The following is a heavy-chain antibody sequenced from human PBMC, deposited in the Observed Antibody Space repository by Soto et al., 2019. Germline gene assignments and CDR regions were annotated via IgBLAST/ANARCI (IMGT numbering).Heavy chain of an antibody. Sequence: SETLSLTCAVYGGSFSGYYWSWIRQPPGKGLEWIGEINHSGSTNYNPSLKSRVTISVDTSKNQFSLKLSSVTAADTAVYYCARGRVPASPLHIVVVTAIYFDYWGQGTLVTVSS. D-gene: IGHD2-21*02. CDR3: ARGRVPASPLHIVVVTAIYFDY. J-gene: IGHJ4*02. V-gene: IGHV4-34*01. CDR1: GGSFSGYY. CDR2: INHSGST.